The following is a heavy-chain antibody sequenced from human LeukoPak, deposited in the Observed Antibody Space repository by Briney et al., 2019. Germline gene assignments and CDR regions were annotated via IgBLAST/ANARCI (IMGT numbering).Heavy chain of an antibody. D-gene: IGHD1-26*01. J-gene: IGHJ4*02. CDR3: ARDTLYSGSYFDY. CDR1: GFTFSSYS. CDR2: ISSSSSYI. V-gene: IGHV3-21*01. Sequence: GGSLRLSCAASGFTFSSYSMNWVRQALGKGLEWVSSISSSSSYIYYADSVKGRFTISRDNAKNSLYLLMNSLRAEDTAVYYCARDTLYSGSYFDYWGQGTLVTVSS.